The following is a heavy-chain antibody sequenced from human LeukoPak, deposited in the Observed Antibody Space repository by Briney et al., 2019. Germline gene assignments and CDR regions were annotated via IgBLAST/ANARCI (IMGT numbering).Heavy chain of an antibody. CDR1: NGFISGYY. Sequence: SETLSLTCSVSNGFISGYYWTWIRQPPGKRLEWLGYIYSTGSINYNPSLKSRIAISVDTSKNQFSLKLSSVTAADTAVYYCARSDGGSYSHWGQGTLVTVSS. D-gene: IGHD1-26*01. V-gene: IGHV4-59*08. J-gene: IGHJ4*02. CDR3: ARSDGGSYSH. CDR2: IYSTGSI.